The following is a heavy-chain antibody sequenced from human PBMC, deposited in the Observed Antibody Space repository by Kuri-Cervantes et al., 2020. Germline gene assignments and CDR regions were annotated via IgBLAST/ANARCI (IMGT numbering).Heavy chain of an antibody. V-gene: IGHV3-48*04. Sequence: GGSLRLSCAASGFTFSSYSMNWVRQAPGKGLESIAHITTNGYMTYYAESVKGRFSVSRDNTKNSLYLRLNNLTADDTALYYCARGGRFEPYAYWGQGTLVTVSS. CDR1: GFTFSSYS. J-gene: IGHJ4*02. CDR2: ITTNGYMT. D-gene: IGHD3-10*01. CDR3: ARGGRFEPYAY.